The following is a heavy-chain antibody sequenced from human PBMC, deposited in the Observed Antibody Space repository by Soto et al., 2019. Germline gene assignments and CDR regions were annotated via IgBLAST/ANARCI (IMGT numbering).Heavy chain of an antibody. D-gene: IGHD3-22*01. CDR3: AKDHRLDY. V-gene: IGHV3-30*18. J-gene: IGHJ4*02. CDR1: GFTFSSYG. Sequence: GGSLRLSCAASGFTFSSYGMHWVRQAPGKGLEWVAVISYDGSNKYYADYVKGRFTISRDNSKNTLYLQMNSLRAEDTAVYYCAKDHRLDYWGQGTLVTVSS. CDR2: ISYDGSNK.